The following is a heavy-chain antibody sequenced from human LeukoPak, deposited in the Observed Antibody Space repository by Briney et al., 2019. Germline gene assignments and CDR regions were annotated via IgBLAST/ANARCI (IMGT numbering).Heavy chain of an antibody. CDR2: IYYSGGNT. J-gene: IGHJ4*02. D-gene: IGHD6-6*01. V-gene: IGHV3-23*01. CDR1: GFSFSNYA. CDR3: AKDHGAGVVARRFDY. Sequence: GGSLRLSCAASGFSFSNYAMSWVRQAPGKGLEWVSTIYYSGGNTYSADSVEGRFTISRDNSRNMVYLQMNSLRAEDTAVYYCAKDHGAGVVARRFDYWGQGTLVTVSS.